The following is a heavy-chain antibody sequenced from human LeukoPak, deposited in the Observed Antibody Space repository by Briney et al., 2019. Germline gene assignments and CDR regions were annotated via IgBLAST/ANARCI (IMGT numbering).Heavy chain of an antibody. J-gene: IGHJ4*02. CDR1: GFTFSSYW. V-gene: IGHV3-7*01. CDR2: IKQDGSEK. Sequence: GGSLRLSCAASGFTFSSYWMSWVRQAPGKGLEWVANIKQDGSEKYYVDSVKGRFSISRDNANNSLYLQMNSLRAEDTAVYYCARIGYTYGYYYFDYWGQGTLVTVSS. D-gene: IGHD5-18*01. CDR3: ARIGYTYGYYYFDY.